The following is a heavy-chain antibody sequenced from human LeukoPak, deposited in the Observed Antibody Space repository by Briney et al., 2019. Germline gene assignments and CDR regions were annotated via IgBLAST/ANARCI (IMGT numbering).Heavy chain of an antibody. J-gene: IGHJ4*02. D-gene: IGHD6-19*01. CDR1: GGSINSYY. CDR2: IQTSGST. Sequence: SETLSLTCTVSGGSINSYYWNWIRQPAGKGLEWIGHIQTSGSTKYDPSLKSRVTMSIDTSKNQFSLNLYSVTAADTAVYYCATNYTAVSAFDSWGQGTLVTVSS. V-gene: IGHV4-4*07. CDR3: ATNYTAVSAFDS.